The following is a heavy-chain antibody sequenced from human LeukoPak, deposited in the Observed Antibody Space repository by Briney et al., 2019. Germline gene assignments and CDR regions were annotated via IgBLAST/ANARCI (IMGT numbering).Heavy chain of an antibody. CDR3: AKGGHSSGWFNWFDP. J-gene: IGHJ5*02. Sequence: SETLSLTCTVSGGSLNSNYWNWIRQSPGKGLEWIGYVFYTGSTNYNPSLKSRVTISADTSKNLFSLKLKSVTAADTAIYYCAKGGHSSGWFNWFDPWGQGALVIVSS. CDR1: GGSLNSNY. V-gene: IGHV4-59*01. CDR2: VFYTGST. D-gene: IGHD6-19*01.